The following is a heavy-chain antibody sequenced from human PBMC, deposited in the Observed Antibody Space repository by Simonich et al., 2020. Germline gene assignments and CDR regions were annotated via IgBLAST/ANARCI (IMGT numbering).Heavy chain of an antibody. Sequence: EVQLVESGGGLVQPGGSLRLSCAASGFTFSSYWMSWVRQAPGKGLEWVTKKKTEGSEKYDDNYVKDRYTISRDNAKTSLYLQMNSLRAEDTAVYYCARDREVYGSGSYYNYWGQGTLVTVSS. D-gene: IGHD3-10*01. V-gene: IGHV3-7*01. CDR3: ARDREVYGSGSYYNY. J-gene: IGHJ4*02. CDR2: KKTEGSEK. CDR1: GFTFSSYW.